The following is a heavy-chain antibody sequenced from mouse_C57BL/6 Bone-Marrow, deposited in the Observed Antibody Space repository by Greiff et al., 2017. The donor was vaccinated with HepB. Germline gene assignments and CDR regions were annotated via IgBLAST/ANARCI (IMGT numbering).Heavy chain of an antibody. CDR2: IYPGDGDT. CDR1: GYAFSSSW. Sequence: QVQLQQPGPELVKPGASVKISCKASGYAFSSSWMNWVKQRPGKGLEWIGRIYPGDGDTNYNGKFKGKATLTADKSSSTAYMQLSSLTSEDSAVYFCAFYYGSTPRAMDYWGQGTSVTVSS. J-gene: IGHJ4*01. CDR3: AFYYGSTPRAMDY. V-gene: IGHV1-82*01. D-gene: IGHD1-1*01.